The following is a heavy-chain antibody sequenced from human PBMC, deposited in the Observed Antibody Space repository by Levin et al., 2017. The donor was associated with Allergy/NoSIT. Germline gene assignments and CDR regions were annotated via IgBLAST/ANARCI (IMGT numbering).Heavy chain of an antibody. D-gene: IGHD6-19*01. CDR3: ARYGSGWSFDY. J-gene: IGHJ4*02. CDR1: GFSFSIYS. Sequence: GGSLRLSCAASGFSFSIYSMSWVRQAPGKGLEWVSYITSSSITIYYRDSVRGRFTISRDNAKNSLYLQMDSLRAEDTAVYYCARYGSGWSFDYWGQGTLVTVSS. V-gene: IGHV3-48*01. CDR2: ITSSSITI.